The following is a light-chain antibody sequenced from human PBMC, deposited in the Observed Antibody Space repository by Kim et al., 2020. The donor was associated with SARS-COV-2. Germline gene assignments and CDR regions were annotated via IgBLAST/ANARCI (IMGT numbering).Light chain of an antibody. Sequence: ASVGDRVTIPCRARQDIRNDLGWYQQNPGRAPKRLIYGASSLQSGVPSRFSGSGSGTEFTLTISSLQPEDFATYFCLQHNTYPITFGQGTRLEIK. J-gene: IGKJ5*01. CDR1: QDIRND. V-gene: IGKV1-17*01. CDR3: LQHNTYPIT. CDR2: GAS.